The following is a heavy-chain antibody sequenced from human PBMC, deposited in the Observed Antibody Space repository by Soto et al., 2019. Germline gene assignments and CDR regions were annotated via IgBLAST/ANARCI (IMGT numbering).Heavy chain of an antibody. D-gene: IGHD3-22*01. CDR1: GGSFSGYY. Sequence: PSETLSLTCAVYGGSFSGYYWSWIRQPPGKGLEWIGEINHSGSTNYNPSLKSRVTISVDTSKNQFSLKLSSVTAADTAVYYCARGGLWYYYDSSGYRPSAYYGMDVWGQGTTVTVSS. V-gene: IGHV4-34*01. CDR3: ARGGLWYYYDSSGYRPSAYYGMDV. CDR2: INHSGST. J-gene: IGHJ6*02.